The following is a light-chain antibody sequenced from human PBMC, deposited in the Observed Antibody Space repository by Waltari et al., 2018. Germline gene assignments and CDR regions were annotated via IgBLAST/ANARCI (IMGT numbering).Light chain of an antibody. J-gene: IGKJ4*01. CDR2: GAS. CDR3: QQYNRWPPLT. Sequence: EVVMTLSPAALSVSPGERVTLPCKASQNIDNNLAWYQQKPGQSPRLLIYGASTRATGVPARFSGSGSGTEFTLTISSLQSEDCAVFYCQQYNRWPPLTFGGGTKVEIK. V-gene: IGKV3-15*01. CDR1: QNIDNN.